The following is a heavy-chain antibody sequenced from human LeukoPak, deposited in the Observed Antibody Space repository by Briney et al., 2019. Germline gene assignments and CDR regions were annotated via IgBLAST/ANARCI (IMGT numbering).Heavy chain of an antibody. D-gene: IGHD3-10*01. Sequence: GGSLRLSCAASGFTFSSYAMSWVRQAPGKGLEWVSAISGSGGSTYYADSVKGRFTISRDNAKNTLYLQMNTLRAEDTAVYYCARDGSGSYYPDYWGQGTLVTVSS. CDR3: ARDGSGSYYPDY. CDR2: ISGSGGST. V-gene: IGHV3-23*01. CDR1: GFTFSSYA. J-gene: IGHJ4*02.